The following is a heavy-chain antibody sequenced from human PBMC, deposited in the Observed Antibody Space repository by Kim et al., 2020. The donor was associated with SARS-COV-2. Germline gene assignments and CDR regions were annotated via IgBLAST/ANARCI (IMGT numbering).Heavy chain of an antibody. CDR3: AREGYCSGGSCYPYYYGMDV. CDR2: IYYSGST. J-gene: IGHJ6*02. D-gene: IGHD2-15*01. Sequence: SETLSLTCTVSGGSISSYYWSWIRQPPGKGLEWIGYIYYSGSTNYNPSLKSRVTISVDTSKNQFSLKLSSVTAADTAVYYCAREGYCSGGSCYPYYYGMDVWGQGTTVTVSS. CDR1: GGSISSYY. V-gene: IGHV4-59*01.